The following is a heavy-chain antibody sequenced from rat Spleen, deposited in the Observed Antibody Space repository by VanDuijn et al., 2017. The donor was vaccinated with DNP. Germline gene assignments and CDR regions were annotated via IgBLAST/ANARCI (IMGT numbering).Heavy chain of an antibody. D-gene: IGHD3-8*01. CDR2: ISYDGSST. CDR3: ARHLSIPFDY. CDR1: GFTFSDYY. V-gene: IGHV5-29*01. J-gene: IGHJ2*01. Sequence: EVQLVESDGGLVQPGRSLKLSCAASGFTFSDYYMAWVRQAPTKGLEWVATISYDGSSTYYRDSVKGRFTISRDNAKSTLYLQMDSLRSEDTATYYCARHLSIPFDYWGQGVMVTVSS.